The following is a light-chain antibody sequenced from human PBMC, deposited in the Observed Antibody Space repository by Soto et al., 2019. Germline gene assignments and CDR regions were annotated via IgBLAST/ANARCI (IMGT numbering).Light chain of an antibody. V-gene: IGLV2-23*02. CDR2: DVS. J-gene: IGLJ3*02. CDR1: SSDVGSYNL. Sequence: QSALTQPASVSGSPGQSITISCTGTSSDVGSYNLVSWYQQHPGKAPKLMIYDVSKWPSGVSNRFSGSKSGNTASLTISGLQAEDEADYYCCSYASSNVWVFGGGTKLTVL. CDR3: CSYASSNVWV.